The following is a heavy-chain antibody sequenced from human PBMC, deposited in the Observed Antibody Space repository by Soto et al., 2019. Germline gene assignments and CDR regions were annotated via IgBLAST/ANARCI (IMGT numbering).Heavy chain of an antibody. D-gene: IGHD4-4*01. J-gene: IGHJ3*02. V-gene: IGHV3-7*01. CDR3: AKPHTGNVAFHI. CDR1: GFTFSSYW. CDR2: INPDGSAK. Sequence: EVQLVESGGGLVQPGGSLRLSCAASGFTFSSYWMTWVRQVPGKGLEWVAYINPDGSAKSYASSVKGRFTLSRDNAKNSLYAQMISLRAEDTAVCYFAKPHTGNVAFHIWGQGTMVTVSS.